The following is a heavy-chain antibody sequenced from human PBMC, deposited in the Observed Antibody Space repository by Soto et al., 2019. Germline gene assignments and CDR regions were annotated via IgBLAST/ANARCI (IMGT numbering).Heavy chain of an antibody. D-gene: IGHD3-3*01. V-gene: IGHV3-30*18. Sequence: PGGSLRLSCAASGFTFSSYGMHWVRQAPGKGLEWVAVISYDGSNKYYADSVKGRFTISRDNSKNTLYLQMNSLRAEDTAVYYCAKDRPNYDFWSGSGYYYYYGMDVWGQGTTVTVSS. CDR1: GFTFSSYG. J-gene: IGHJ6*02. CDR3: AKDRPNYDFWSGSGYYYYYGMDV. CDR2: ISYDGSNK.